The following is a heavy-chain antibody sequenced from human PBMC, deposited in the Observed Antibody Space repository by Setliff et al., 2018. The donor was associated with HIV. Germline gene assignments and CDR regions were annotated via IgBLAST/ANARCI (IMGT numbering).Heavy chain of an antibody. CDR3: ARTRAPYFFDF. D-gene: IGHD1-26*01. CDR2: IYYSGST. Sequence: PSETLSLTCTVSGGSISSGGYYWSWIRQQPGKGLEWFGYIYYSGSTYYNPSLKSRVTISVDTSKNQFSLKLSSVTAADTAVYFCARTRAPYFFDFWGQGAQVTVSS. J-gene: IGHJ4*02. V-gene: IGHV4-31*03. CDR1: GGSISSGGYY.